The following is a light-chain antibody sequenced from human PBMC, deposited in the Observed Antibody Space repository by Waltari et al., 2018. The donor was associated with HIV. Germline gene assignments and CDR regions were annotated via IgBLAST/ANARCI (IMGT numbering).Light chain of an antibody. V-gene: IGLV1-51*01. CDR3: GAWDSGLSAWV. J-gene: IGLJ3*02. CDR2: ENN. CDR1: SSNIGNTH. Sequence: HSVLTQPPSVSAAPGPKVPISCSGSSSNIGNTHVLWYKQFQGTAPKLLIYENNKRPSGIPDRFSGTKSGTSATLGIAGLQTGDEAGYYCGAWDSGLSAWVFGGGTKLTVL.